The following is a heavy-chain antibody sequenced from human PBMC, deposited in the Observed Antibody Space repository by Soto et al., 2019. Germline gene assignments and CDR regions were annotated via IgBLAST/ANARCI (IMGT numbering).Heavy chain of an antibody. V-gene: IGHV4-59*08. J-gene: IGHJ5*01. Sequence: SETLSLTCTVSGGSISPYYWSWIRQPPGKGLEWIGYIYFAGTTKYNPSLKSRVTISVDSSKNQFSLNLTSVTAADTAVYYCARLGGFFQALDSWGRGNLVTVSS. D-gene: IGHD2-15*01. CDR3: ARLGGFFQALDS. CDR2: IYFAGTT. CDR1: GGSISPYY.